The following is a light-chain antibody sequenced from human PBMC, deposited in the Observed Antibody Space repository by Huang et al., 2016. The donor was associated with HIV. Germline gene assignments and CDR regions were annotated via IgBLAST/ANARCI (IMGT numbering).Light chain of an antibody. Sequence: IVMTQSPTTLSVSPGGRATLSCRASQSISSNLAWYQQKPGQPPRLIIYCASTMASGNPAMFSGGGSGTEFTLTISSLQSEEFAVYYCQQYNRKAPLTFGPGTKVDI. J-gene: IGKJ3*01. CDR1: QSISSN. CDR3: QQYNRKAPLT. V-gene: IGKV3-15*01. CDR2: CAS.